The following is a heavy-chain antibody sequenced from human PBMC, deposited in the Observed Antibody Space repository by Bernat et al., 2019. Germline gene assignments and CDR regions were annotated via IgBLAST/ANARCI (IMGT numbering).Heavy chain of an antibody. V-gene: IGHV3-7*03. CDR2: IKQEGSEK. D-gene: IGHD3-10*01. J-gene: IGHJ4*02. CDR1: GFTFSTYR. Sequence: EVQLVESGGGLVQPGGSLRLSCAASGFTFSTYRMSGVARAPGKGRGGVATIKQEGSEKYYVDSVKGRFTISRDNAKNSLYLQMNSLSAEDTAVYYCAREVGHYYGSGSDYWGQGTLVTVSS. CDR3: AREVGHYYGSGSDY.